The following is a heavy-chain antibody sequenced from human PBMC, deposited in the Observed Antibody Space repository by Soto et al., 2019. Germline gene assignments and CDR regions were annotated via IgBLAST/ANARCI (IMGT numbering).Heavy chain of an antibody. CDR3: GRRSRADFDQIDV. Sequence: PGGSLRLSCAAPGFTLSGYAMDWVRQAPGKGLEYVSGISSNGVGTYYANSVQGRFTISRDNSKNTVYLQMGSLRPEEMAVYYWGRRSRADFDQIDVSRKGATVPGSS. CDR1: GFTLSGYA. V-gene: IGHV3-64*01. J-gene: IGHJ6*04. CDR2: ISSNGVGT.